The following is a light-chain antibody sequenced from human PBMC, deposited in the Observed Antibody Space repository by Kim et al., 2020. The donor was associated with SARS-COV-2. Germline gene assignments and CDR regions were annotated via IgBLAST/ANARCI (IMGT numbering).Light chain of an antibody. Sequence: SPGERASPSCRASQTVNTNFLAWYQQKPGQAPRLLIYGTSTRASGIPDRFSGSGSRTEFTLTISRLEPEDFAVYYCQQYGSSPLYTFGQGTKLEI. V-gene: IGKV3-20*01. CDR1: QTVNTNF. CDR2: GTS. CDR3: QQYGSSPLYT. J-gene: IGKJ2*01.